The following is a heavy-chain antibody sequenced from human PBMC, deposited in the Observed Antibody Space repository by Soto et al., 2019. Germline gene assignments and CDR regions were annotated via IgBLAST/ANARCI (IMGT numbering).Heavy chain of an antibody. D-gene: IGHD1-1*01. Sequence: ASVKVSCKASCYTFTSYGISWVRQAPGQGLEWMGWISAYNGNTNYAQKLQGRVTMTTDTSTSTAYMELRSLRSDDTAVYYCARCFGGTNLPDFDYWGQGTLVTVSS. J-gene: IGHJ4*02. CDR2: ISAYNGNT. V-gene: IGHV1-18*01. CDR3: ARCFGGTNLPDFDY. CDR1: CYTFTSYG.